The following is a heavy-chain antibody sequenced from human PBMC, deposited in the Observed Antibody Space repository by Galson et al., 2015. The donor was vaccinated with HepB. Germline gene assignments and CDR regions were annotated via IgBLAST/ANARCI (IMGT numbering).Heavy chain of an antibody. Sequence: SLRLSCAASGFTFSSFGMTWVRQAPGKGLEWVAAISESGYNTYHADSVKGRFTVSRDNSKNTLYLQMHNLRVEDTAVYYCAKDRIAVADWGQGTLVTVSS. V-gene: IGHV3-23*01. J-gene: IGHJ4*02. CDR3: AKDRIAVAD. D-gene: IGHD6-19*01. CDR2: ISESGYNT. CDR1: GFTFSSFG.